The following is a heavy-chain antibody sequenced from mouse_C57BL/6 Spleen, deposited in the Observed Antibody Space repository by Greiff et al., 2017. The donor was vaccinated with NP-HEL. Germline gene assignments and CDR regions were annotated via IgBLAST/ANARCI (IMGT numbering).Heavy chain of an antibody. CDR1: GFTFSDYG. Sequence: EVHLVESGGGLVKPGGSLKLSCAASGFTFSDYGMHWVRQAPEKGLEWVAYISSGSSTIYYADTVKGRFTISRDNAKNTLFLQMTSLRSEDTAMYYCARDGFITTVVAYWYFDVWGTGTTVTVSS. J-gene: IGHJ1*03. V-gene: IGHV5-17*01. CDR2: ISSGSSTI. CDR3: ARDGFITTVVAYWYFDV. D-gene: IGHD1-1*01.